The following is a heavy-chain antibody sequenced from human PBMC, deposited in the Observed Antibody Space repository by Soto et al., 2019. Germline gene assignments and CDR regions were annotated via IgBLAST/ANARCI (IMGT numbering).Heavy chain of an antibody. V-gene: IGHV1-8*01. Sequence: GASVKVSCKASGDTFSRYSITWVRQAPGHGLEWIGRIIPIFGNTGYAQKFQGRVTMTRNTSISTAYMELSSLRSEDTAVYYCAREKTGKGMDVWGQGTTVTVSS. CDR2: IIPIFGNT. J-gene: IGHJ6*02. CDR3: AREKTGKGMDV. CDR1: GDTFSRYS.